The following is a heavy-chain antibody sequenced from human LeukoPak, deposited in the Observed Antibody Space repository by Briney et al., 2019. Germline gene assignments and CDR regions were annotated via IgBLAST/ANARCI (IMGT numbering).Heavy chain of an antibody. CDR1: GFTFSSYA. V-gene: IGHV3-23*01. CDR3: AKESESNSYYYYMDV. D-gene: IGHD5/OR15-5a*01. J-gene: IGHJ6*03. Sequence: GGSLSLSCAASGFTFSSYAMSWVRQAPGKGLEWVSAISGSGGSTYYADSVKGRFTISRDNSKNTLYLQMNSLRAEDTAVYYCAKESESNSYYYYMDVWGKGTTVTVSS. CDR2: ISGSGGST.